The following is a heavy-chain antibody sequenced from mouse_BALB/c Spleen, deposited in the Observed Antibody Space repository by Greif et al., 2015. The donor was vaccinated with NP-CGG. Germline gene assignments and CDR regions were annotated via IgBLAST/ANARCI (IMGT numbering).Heavy chain of an antibody. CDR2: IDPSDSYT. D-gene: IGHD2-3*01. CDR1: GYTFTSYW. Sequence: QVQLQQSGAELVKPGASVKMSCKASGYTFTSYWMHWVKQRPGQGLEWIGTIDPSDSYTSYNQKFKGKATLTVDTSSSTAYMQLSSLTSEDSAVYYCTRWGLDTGYYYFDYWGQGTTLTVSS. J-gene: IGHJ2*01. CDR3: TRWGLDTGYYYFDY. V-gene: IGHV1S127*01.